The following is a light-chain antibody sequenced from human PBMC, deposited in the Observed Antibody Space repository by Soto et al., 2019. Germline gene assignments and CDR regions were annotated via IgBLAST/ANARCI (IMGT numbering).Light chain of an antibody. Sequence: QSVLTQPPSVSAAPGQRVTISCSGSSSNIGNKYVSWYQQLPGTATKLLIYDTNNRPAGIPDRFSGSKSGTSATLGITGLQTGDEADYYCGTWDSSLSAVVFGGGTKLTVL. CDR3: GTWDSSLSAVV. V-gene: IGLV1-51*01. J-gene: IGLJ2*01. CDR1: SSNIGNKY. CDR2: DTN.